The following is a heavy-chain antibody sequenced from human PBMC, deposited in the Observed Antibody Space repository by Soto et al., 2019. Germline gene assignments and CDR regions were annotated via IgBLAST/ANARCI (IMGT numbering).Heavy chain of an antibody. J-gene: IGHJ4*02. CDR3: PHTRVTHWLGPHFDL. V-gene: IGHV2-5*02. D-gene: IGHD6-19*01. CDR1: GFSLSTSGGG. CDR2: IYWDDDK. Sequence: QITVKESGPTLVKATQSLTLTCTFSGFSLSTSGGGVGWIRQPPAKALEWLAVIYWDDDKSYSPSLKSRLTITKDTSKKQLVLTITHIDPVDTATYFCPHTRVTHWLGPHFDLLGQVTLVTVSS.